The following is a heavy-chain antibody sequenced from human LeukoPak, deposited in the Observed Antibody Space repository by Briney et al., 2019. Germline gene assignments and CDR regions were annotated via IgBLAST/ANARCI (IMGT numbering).Heavy chain of an antibody. CDR1: GGSFSGYY. Sequence: PSETLSLTCAVYGGSFSGYYWSWIRQPPGKGLEWMGEINHSGSTNYNPSLKSRVTISVDTSKNQFSLKLSSVTAADTAVYYCARDYIAAAGNWFDPWGQGTLVTVSS. D-gene: IGHD6-13*01. J-gene: IGHJ5*02. V-gene: IGHV4-34*01. CDR2: INHSGST. CDR3: ARDYIAAAGNWFDP.